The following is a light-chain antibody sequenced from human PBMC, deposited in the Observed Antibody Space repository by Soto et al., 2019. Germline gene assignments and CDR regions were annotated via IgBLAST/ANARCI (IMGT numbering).Light chain of an antibody. CDR1: SSDVGAYKY. CDR3: TSYVGSNIWV. V-gene: IGLV2-8*01. CDR2: EVI. Sequence: SALTQPPSASGSPGQSVTISCNGTSSDVGAYKYVSWYQQYPGKAPKLMIYEVIKRPSGVPDRFSGSKSGNTASLTVSGRQAEDEADYYFTSYVGSNIWVFGGGTKVTVL. J-gene: IGLJ3*02.